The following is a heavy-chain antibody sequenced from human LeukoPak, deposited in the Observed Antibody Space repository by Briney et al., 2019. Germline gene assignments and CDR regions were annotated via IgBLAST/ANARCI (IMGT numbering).Heavy chain of an antibody. CDR1: GYTFTSYG. CDR3: ARDYDQRWFDP. Sequence: GASVKVSCKASGYTFTSYGINWVRQAPGQGLEWMGWISGYNGITNFAQKFQGRVTMTTDTSTSIAYMELRSLRSDDTAVYYCARDYDQRWFDPWGQGTLVTVSS. CDR2: ISGYNGIT. J-gene: IGHJ5*02. D-gene: IGHD5-12*01. V-gene: IGHV1-18*01.